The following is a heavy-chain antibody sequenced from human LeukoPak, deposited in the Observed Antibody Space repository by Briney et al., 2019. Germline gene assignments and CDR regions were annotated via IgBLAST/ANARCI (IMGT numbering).Heavy chain of an antibody. CDR1: GDSFSGYW. Sequence: GESLKISCKGSGDSFSGYWISWVRQMPGEGLEWMGRIDPSDSYTNYSPSFQGHVTISADKSISTAYLQWSSLKASDTAMYYCARAAADPYYYYYGMDVWGQGTTVTVSS. D-gene: IGHD6-13*01. CDR3: ARAAADPYYYYYGMDV. CDR2: IDPSDSYT. V-gene: IGHV5-10-1*01. J-gene: IGHJ6*02.